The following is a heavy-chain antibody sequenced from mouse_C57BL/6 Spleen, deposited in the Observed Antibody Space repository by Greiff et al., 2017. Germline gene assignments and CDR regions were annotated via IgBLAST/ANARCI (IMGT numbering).Heavy chain of an antibody. CDR2: IYPRSGNT. J-gene: IGHJ2*01. Sequence: QVQLQQSGAELARPGASVKLSCKASGYTFTSYGISWVKQRTGQGLEWIGEIYPRSGNTYYNEKFKGKATLTADKSSSTAYMERRSLTSEDSAVYFCARAGDGRGVFDYWGEGTTLTVSS. CDR3: ARAGDGRGVFDY. CDR1: GYTFTSYG. V-gene: IGHV1-81*01. D-gene: IGHD1-1*01.